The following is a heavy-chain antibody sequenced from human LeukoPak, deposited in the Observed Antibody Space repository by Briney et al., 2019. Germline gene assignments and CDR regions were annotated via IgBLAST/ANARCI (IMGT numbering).Heavy chain of an antibody. J-gene: IGHJ4*02. D-gene: IGHD1-26*01. CDR1: GFTFSNYG. Sequence: GGSLRLSCAASGFTFSNYGMSWVRQAPGKGLEWVSAISGSGGSTNYADSVKGRFTISRDNSKNTLYLQMNSLRAEDTAVYYCARDRSGSYYYWGQGTLVTVSS. V-gene: IGHV3-23*01. CDR2: ISGSGGST. CDR3: ARDRSGSYYY.